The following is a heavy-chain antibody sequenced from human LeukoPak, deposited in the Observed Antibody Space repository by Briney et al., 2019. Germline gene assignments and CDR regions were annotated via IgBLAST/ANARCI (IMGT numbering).Heavy chain of an antibody. V-gene: IGHV1-8*01. Sequence: ASVKVSCKASGYTFTSYDINWVRQATGQGLEWMGWMNPNSGNTGYAQKFQGRVTMTRNTSISTAYMELSSLRSEDTAVYYCARAHDYVWGSYPYYFDYWGQGTLVTVPS. D-gene: IGHD3-16*01. CDR1: GYTFTSYD. CDR2: MNPNSGNT. CDR3: ARAHDYVWGSYPYYFDY. J-gene: IGHJ4*02.